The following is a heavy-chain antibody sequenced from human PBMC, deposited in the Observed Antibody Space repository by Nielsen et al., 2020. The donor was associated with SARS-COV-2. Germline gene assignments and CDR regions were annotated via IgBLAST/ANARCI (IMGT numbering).Heavy chain of an antibody. CDR1: GGSISSSSYY. CDR2: IYYSGST. D-gene: IGHD6-19*01. J-gene: IGHJ4*02. CDR3: ARHLNEQWLAFDY. Sequence: SETLSLTCTVSGGSISSSSYYWGWIRQPPGKGLEWIGSIYYSGSTYYNPSLKSRVTISVDTSKNQFSLKLSSVTAADTAVYCCARHLNEQWLAFDYWGQGTLVTVSS. V-gene: IGHV4-39*01.